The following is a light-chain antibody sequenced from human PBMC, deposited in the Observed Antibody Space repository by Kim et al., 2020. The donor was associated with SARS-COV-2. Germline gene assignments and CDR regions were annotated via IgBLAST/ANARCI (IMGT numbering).Light chain of an antibody. V-gene: IGKV3-15*01. Sequence: PGGRATPSCRATRSVSTDVAWYQTRTDRAPSLLIYGASTRATGIPARLGGSGLGIEFTLTISSLQSEDFAVYCCQQYNNWPPWTFGQRTKVDIK. J-gene: IGKJ1*01. CDR1: RSVSTD. CDR2: GAS. CDR3: QQYNNWPPWT.